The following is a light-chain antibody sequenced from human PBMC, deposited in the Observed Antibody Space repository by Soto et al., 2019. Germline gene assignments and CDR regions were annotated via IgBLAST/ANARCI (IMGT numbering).Light chain of an antibody. V-gene: IGKV1-9*01. CDR2: AAS. CDR1: QGXXXX. Sequence: IXLTQSPSSLSASVGDRVTITCRAXQGXXXXLAWYQQKPGKAPKLLIYAASTLQSGVPSRFSGSGSGTDFTLTISSLQPEDFATYYCQQLNSYPQTCGQGTKLEIK. J-gene: IGKJ2*01. CDR3: QQLNSYPQT.